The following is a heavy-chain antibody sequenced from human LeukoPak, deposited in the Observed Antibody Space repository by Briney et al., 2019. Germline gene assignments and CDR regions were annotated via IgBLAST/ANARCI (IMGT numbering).Heavy chain of an antibody. V-gene: IGHV4-34*01. D-gene: IGHD6-13*01. CDR1: GGSFSGYY. CDR3: ARETAAAGSFIAINDY. Sequence: SETLSLTCAVYGGSFSGYYWSWIRQPPGKGLEWIGEINDSESTNYNPSLKSRVTISVDTSKKQFSLKLSSVTAADTAIYYCARETAAAGSFIAINDYWGQGTLVTVSS. CDR2: INDSEST. J-gene: IGHJ4*02.